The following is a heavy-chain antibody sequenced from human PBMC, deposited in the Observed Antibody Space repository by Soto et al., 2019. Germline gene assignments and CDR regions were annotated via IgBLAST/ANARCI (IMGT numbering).Heavy chain of an antibody. J-gene: IGHJ4*02. CDR3: ARRAPSRAVAGSFDS. CDR1: AFSLSSSGVG. D-gene: IGHD6-19*01. V-gene: IGHV2-5*02. Sequence: QITLKESGPTLVKPTQTLTLTCTFSAFSLSSSGVGVGWIRQPPGKALEWLALIFWDGDTRYSPSLRSRLTIXXDXAXSQVVLTMTNVDPVDTATYYCARRAPSRAVAGSFDSWGQGTLVTVSS. CDR2: IFWDGDT.